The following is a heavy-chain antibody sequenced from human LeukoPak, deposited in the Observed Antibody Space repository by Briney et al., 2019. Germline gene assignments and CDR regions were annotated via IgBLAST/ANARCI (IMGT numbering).Heavy chain of an antibody. D-gene: IGHD2-2*01. V-gene: IGHV3-21*01. J-gene: IGHJ5*02. CDR1: GFTFDRYT. CDR3: ARDRGILVVPAATYYFDP. CDR2: ISTSSTYI. Sequence: GGSLRLSCVASGFTFDRYTMNWVRQAPGKALEWVSSISTSSTYIYYADSVRGRFTISRDNAKNSLYLQMNSLRVEDSAVYFCARDRGILVVPAATYYFDPWGQGTLVTVSS.